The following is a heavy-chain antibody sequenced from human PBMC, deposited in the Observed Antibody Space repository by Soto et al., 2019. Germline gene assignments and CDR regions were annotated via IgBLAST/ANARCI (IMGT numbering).Heavy chain of an antibody. D-gene: IGHD1-26*01. CDR3: ARGPGIVGATEAFDY. CDR1: GFTFSSYA. J-gene: IGHJ4*02. CDR2: ISYDGSNK. Sequence: QVQLVESGGGVVQPGRSLRLSCAASGFTFSSYAMHWVRQAPGKGLEWVAVISYDGSNKYYADSVKGRFTISRDNSKNTLYLQMNSVRAEDTALYYCARGPGIVGATEAFDYWGQGTLVTVSS. V-gene: IGHV3-30-3*01.